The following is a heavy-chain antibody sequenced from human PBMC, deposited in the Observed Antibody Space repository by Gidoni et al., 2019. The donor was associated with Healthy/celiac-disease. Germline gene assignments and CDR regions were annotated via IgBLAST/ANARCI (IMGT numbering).Heavy chain of an antibody. CDR3: TREITMVRGVITDDY. V-gene: IGHV3-49*05. D-gene: IGHD3-10*01. J-gene: IGHJ4*02. CDR1: GFTFGDYA. Sequence: EVQLVESGGGLVKPGRSLRLSCTASGFTFGDYAMSWFRQAPGKGLEWVGFIRSKAYGGTTEYAASVKGRFTISRDDSKSIAYLQMNSLKTEDTAVYYCTREITMVRGVITDDYWGQGTLVTVSS. CDR2: IRSKAYGGTT.